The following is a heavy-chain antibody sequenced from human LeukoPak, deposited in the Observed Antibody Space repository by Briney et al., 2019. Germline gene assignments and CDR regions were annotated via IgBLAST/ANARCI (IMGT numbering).Heavy chain of an antibody. V-gene: IGHV3-73*01. Sequence: GGSLRLSCAASGFTFSGSAMHWLRQASGKGLEWVGRIRSKANSYATAYAASVKGRFTISRDDSKNTAYLQMNSLKTEDTAVYYCTRREEMATIYYYYYYMDVWGKGTTVTVSS. CDR1: GFTFSGSA. D-gene: IGHD5-24*01. CDR2: IRSKANSYAT. CDR3: TRREEMATIYYYYYYMDV. J-gene: IGHJ6*03.